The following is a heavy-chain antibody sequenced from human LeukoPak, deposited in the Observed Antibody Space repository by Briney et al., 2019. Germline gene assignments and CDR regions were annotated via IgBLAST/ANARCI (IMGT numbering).Heavy chain of an antibody. Sequence: GGSLRLSCAASGFTFRNYWMHWVRQAPGKGPVWVSRVNSDESTINYADSVKGRFTISRDNPKNTVYLQMNSLRGEDTAVYYCAKLFGDIGVANTPFYYFDYWGQGTLVTVSS. D-gene: IGHD6-19*01. CDR3: AKLFGDIGVANTPFYYFDY. CDR1: GFTFRNYW. V-gene: IGHV3-74*01. CDR2: VNSDESTI. J-gene: IGHJ4*02.